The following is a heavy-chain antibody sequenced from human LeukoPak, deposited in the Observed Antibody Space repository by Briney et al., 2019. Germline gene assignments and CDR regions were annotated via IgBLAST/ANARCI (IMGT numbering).Heavy chain of an antibody. CDR3: ARDKYYDRYFDS. Sequence: PGGSLRLSCVASGFTLNSNWRSWVRQAPGKGVEGVANIKQDGSEQYYVGSVKGRFTISRDNAKKSVSLQRNSLRAEDTAVYYCARDKYYDRYFDSWGQGILVTVSS. J-gene: IGHJ4*02. V-gene: IGHV3-7*01. CDR2: IKQDGSEQ. CDR1: GFTLNSNW. D-gene: IGHD3-22*01.